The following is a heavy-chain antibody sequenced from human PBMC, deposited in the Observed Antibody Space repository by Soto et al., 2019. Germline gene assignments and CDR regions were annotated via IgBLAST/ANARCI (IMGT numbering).Heavy chain of an antibody. CDR1: GGSISSGGYY. D-gene: IGHD4-17*01. V-gene: IGHV4-31*03. J-gene: IGHJ4*02. Sequence: SETLSLTCTVSGGSISSGGYYWSWIRQHPGKGLEWIGYIYYSGSTYYNPSLKSRVTISVDTSKNQFSLKLSSVTAADTAVYYCARGLRGDLTTVTAFDYWGQGTLVTVSS. CDR2: IYYSGST. CDR3: ARGLRGDLTTVTAFDY.